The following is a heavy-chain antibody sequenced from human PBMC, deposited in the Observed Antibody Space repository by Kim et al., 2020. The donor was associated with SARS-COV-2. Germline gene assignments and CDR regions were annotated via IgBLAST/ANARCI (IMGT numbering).Heavy chain of an antibody. D-gene: IGHD3-10*01. Sequence: GGSLRLSCAASGFTFSDYYMNWIRQAPGKGLEWVSYISSSSSYTYYADSVKGRFTISRDNAKNSLYLQMNSLRAEDTAVYYCARDVPNCGSGLLDYYYYGMDIWGEGTTLSVSS. J-gene: IGHJ6*04. CDR2: ISSSSSYT. CDR3: ARDVPNCGSGLLDYYYYGMDI. CDR1: GFTFSDYY. V-gene: IGHV3-11*06.